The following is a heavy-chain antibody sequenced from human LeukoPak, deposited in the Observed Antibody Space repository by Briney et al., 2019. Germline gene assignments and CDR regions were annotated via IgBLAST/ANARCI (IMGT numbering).Heavy chain of an antibody. Sequence: SQTLFLTCAVSGGSISSGGYSWSWIRQPPGKGLEWIGYIYHSGSTYYNPSLKSRVTISVDRSKNQFSLKLSSVTAADTAVYYCARGSGTNRPPFMDVWGQGTTVTVSS. CDR3: ARGSGTNRPPFMDV. D-gene: IGHD2/OR15-2a*01. CDR2: IYHSGST. CDR1: GGSISSGGYS. V-gene: IGHV4-30-2*01. J-gene: IGHJ6*02.